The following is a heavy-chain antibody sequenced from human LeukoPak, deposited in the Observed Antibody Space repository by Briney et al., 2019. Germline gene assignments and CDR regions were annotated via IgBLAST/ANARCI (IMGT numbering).Heavy chain of an antibody. CDR1: GFTFSSYW. J-gene: IGHJ4*02. CDR2: IRQDGSEK. D-gene: IGHD6-13*01. Sequence: PGGSLRLSCAASGFTFSSYWMSWVRQAPGKGLEWVANIRQDGSEKYYVDSVKGRFTISRDNAKNSLYLQMNSLRAEDTAVYYCARDAPYSSSPMGGQGTLVTVSS. V-gene: IGHV3-7*01. CDR3: ARDAPYSSSPM.